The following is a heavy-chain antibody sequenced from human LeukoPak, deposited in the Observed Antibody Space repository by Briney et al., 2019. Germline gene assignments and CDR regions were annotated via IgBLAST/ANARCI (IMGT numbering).Heavy chain of an antibody. CDR1: GFTLRSNY. V-gene: IGHV3-53*01. CDR3: ARGRWGDYFDY. J-gene: IGHJ4*02. Sequence: GGSLRLSCAASGFTLRSNYMSWVRQAPGEGGEGVSVIYSGGSTYYADSVKGRFTISRDNSKNTLYLQMSSLRAEDTAVYYCARGRWGDYFDYWGQGTLVTVSS. CDR2: IYSGGST. D-gene: IGHD4-23*01.